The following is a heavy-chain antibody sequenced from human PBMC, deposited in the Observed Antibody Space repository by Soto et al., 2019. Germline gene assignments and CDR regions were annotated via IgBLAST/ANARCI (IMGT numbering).Heavy chain of an antibody. CDR3: ARATDRFLDYYYGVDV. J-gene: IGHJ6*02. D-gene: IGHD1-1*01. CDR2: IYHGGST. Sequence: PSETLSLTCAVSGGPISSSGYSWNWIRQPPGKGLEWIGYIYHGGSTYYNPSLKSRVTISVDRSQNQFSLKLTSMTAADTAVYFCARATDRFLDYYYGVDVWGQGTTVTVSS. V-gene: IGHV4-30-2*01. CDR1: GGPISSSGYS.